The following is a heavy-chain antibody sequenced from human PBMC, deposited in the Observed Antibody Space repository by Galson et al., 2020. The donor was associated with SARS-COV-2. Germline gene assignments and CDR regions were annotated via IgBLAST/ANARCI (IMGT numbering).Heavy chain of an antibody. D-gene: IGHD7-27*01. CDR3: ARENWGSSDY. CDR1: GFSFGSFG. CDR2: IWRDGSKK. V-gene: IGHV3-33*01. J-gene: IGHJ4*02. Sequence: ALDAGGSLRLSCAASGFSFGSFGMHWVRQAPGKGLEWVTLIWRDGSKKFYTDSVKGRFTISRDNSKNTLYVQMNSLRAEDTAVYYCARENWGSSDYWGQGTQVTVSS.